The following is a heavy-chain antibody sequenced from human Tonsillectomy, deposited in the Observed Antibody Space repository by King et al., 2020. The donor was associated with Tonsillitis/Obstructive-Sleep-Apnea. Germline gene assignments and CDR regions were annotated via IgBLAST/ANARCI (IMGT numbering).Heavy chain of an antibody. CDR2: INSDGSST. J-gene: IGHJ4*02. CDR1: GFTFSSYW. Sequence: VQLVESGGGLVQPGGSLRLSCAASGFTFSSYWMHWVRQAPGKGLVWVSRINSDGSSTNYADSVEGRITISRDNAKNTLYLQMNSLRAEDTAVYYCAREDPTGKIDYWDQGTLVTVSS. D-gene: IGHD1-1*01. CDR3: AREDPTGKIDY. V-gene: IGHV3-74*01.